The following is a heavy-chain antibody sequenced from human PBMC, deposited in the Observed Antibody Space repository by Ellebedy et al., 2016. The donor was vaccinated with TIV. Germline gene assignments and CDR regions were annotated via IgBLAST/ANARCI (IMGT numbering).Heavy chain of an antibody. J-gene: IGHJ4*02. Sequence: AASVKVSCKASGYTFTGYYMHWVRQAPGQGLEWMGWINPNSGGTNYAQKFQGWVTMTRDTSISTAYMELSRLRSDDTAVYYCARSSSGYYAGHDYWGQGTLVTVSS. CDR3: ARSSSGYYAGHDY. CDR2: INPNSGGT. V-gene: IGHV1-2*04. D-gene: IGHD3-22*01. CDR1: GYTFTGYY.